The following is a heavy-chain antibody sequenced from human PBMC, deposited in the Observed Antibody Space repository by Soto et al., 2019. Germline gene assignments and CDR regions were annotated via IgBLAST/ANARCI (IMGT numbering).Heavy chain of an antibody. Sequence: QVQLVQSGAEVKKPGASVKVSCKASGYTFTGYYMHWVRQAPGQGLEWMGWINPNSGGTNYAQKFQGRVTMTRDTSISTAYMELSRLRSDDTAMYYCARRAIGSGSYPMGSNWFDPWGQGTLVTVSS. CDR2: INPNSGGT. CDR1: GYTFTGYY. CDR3: ARRAIGSGSYPMGSNWFDP. V-gene: IGHV1-2*02. D-gene: IGHD3-10*01. J-gene: IGHJ5*02.